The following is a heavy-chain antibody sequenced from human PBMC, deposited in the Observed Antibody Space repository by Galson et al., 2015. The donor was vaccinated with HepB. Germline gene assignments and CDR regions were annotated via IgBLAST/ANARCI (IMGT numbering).Heavy chain of an antibody. CDR3: ARWGRVETDMVDAEYFQH. Sequence: SVKVSCKASGYTFRDYGISWVRQAPGQGLEWMGWISAYNGETRYAQRPQGRVTMTTDTSTSTAYMELRSLRSDDTAVYYCARWGRVETDMVDAEYFQHWGQGTLVTVSS. CDR2: ISAYNGET. CDR1: GYTFRDYG. D-gene: IGHD5-18*01. V-gene: IGHV1-18*04. J-gene: IGHJ1*01.